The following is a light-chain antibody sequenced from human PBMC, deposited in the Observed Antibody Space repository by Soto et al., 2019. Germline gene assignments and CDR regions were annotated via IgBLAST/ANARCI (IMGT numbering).Light chain of an antibody. V-gene: IGKV3-20*01. Sequence: EIVLTQSPGTLSLSPGERATLSCRASQSISGTFLAWYQHKPGQAPRVLIYGASRRATGIPDRFSGSGSGTDFTLTISRLEPEDFALYYCQQYYSSWTIGQGTKVEMK. J-gene: IGKJ1*01. CDR2: GAS. CDR3: QQYYSSWT. CDR1: QSISGTF.